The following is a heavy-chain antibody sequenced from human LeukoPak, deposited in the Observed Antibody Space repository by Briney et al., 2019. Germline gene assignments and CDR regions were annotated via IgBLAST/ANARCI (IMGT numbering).Heavy chain of an antibody. J-gene: IGHJ4*02. CDR3: ARLRTTVTEPFDY. Sequence: PGESLKISCKGSGYSFTTYWIGWVRQMPGKGLEWMGIIYPDDSDTRYSPSFQGQVTISADTSISTAYLQWSSLKASDTAMYYCARLRTTVTEPFDYWGQGTLVTVPS. CDR2: IYPDDSDT. D-gene: IGHD4-17*01. CDR1: GYSFTTYW. V-gene: IGHV5-51*01.